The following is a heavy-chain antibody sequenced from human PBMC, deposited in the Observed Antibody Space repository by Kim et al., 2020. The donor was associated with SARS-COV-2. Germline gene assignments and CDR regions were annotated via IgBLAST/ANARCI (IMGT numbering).Heavy chain of an antibody. CDR1: GFTVSSNY. V-gene: IGHV3-66*01. J-gene: IGHJ4*02. Sequence: GGSLRLSCAASGFTVSSNYMSWVRQAPGKGLEWVSVIYSGGSTCYADSVKGRFTISRDNSKNTLYFQMNSLSAEDTAVYYCARDSSGWYYFDYWGQGTLVTVSS. D-gene: IGHD6-19*01. CDR3: ARDSSGWYYFDY. CDR2: IYSGGST.